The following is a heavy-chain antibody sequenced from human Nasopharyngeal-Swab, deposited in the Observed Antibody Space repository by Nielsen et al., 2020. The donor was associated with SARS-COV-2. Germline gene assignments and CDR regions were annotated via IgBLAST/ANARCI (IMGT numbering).Heavy chain of an antibody. V-gene: IGHV3-11*04. Sequence: GESLKISCAASGFTFSDYYMSWIRQAPGKGLEWVSYISSSDSTIYYADSVKGRFTISRDNAKNSLYLQMNSLRAEDTAVYYCARDADYYGSGSYLGYWGQGTLVTVSS. CDR1: GFTFSDYY. CDR2: ISSSDSTI. J-gene: IGHJ4*02. CDR3: ARDADYYGSGSYLGY. D-gene: IGHD3-10*01.